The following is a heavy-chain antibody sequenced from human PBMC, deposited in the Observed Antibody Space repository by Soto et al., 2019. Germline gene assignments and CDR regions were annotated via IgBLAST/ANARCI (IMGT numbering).Heavy chain of an antibody. CDR2: STSSGDSI. D-gene: IGHD4-17*01. Sequence: EVQLLESGGGLIHPGGSLRLSCVASGFSFSDDSMNWVRQAPGKGLEWVSCSTSSGDSIYYADSVTGRFTVFRDNAKNSLFLQMNSMRDVETAVYYFSNLANRSRVTSWGQGTLVTVSS. CDR1: GFSFSDDS. V-gene: IGHV3-48*02. J-gene: IGHJ4*02. CDR3: SNLANRSRVTS.